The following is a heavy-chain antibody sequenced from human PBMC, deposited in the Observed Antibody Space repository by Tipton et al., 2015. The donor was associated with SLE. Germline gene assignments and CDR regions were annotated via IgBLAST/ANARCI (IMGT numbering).Heavy chain of an antibody. CDR3: ARHHGSGWLYGLDV. CDR2: IYTSGST. CDR1: GFAFSFHT. J-gene: IGHJ6*02. D-gene: IGHD6-19*01. V-gene: IGHV4-4*07. Sequence: LRLSCTASGFAFSFHTMTWIRQPAGKGLEWIGRIYTSGSTNFNPSLKSRVTISIDTSKNQFSLKLSSVTAADTAVYYCARHHGSGWLYGLDVWGQGTTVTVSS.